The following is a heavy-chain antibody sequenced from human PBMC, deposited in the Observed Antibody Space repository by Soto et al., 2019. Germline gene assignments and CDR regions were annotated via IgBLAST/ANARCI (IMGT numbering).Heavy chain of an antibody. Sequence: QVQLVQSGAEVKKPGSSVRVSCKASGGTLNNYAINWVRQAPGQGLEWMGGILPVSAPPDYAQKFQGRVSITADHSTSTVYIELSRLKSDDTAVYFCATDSNYDVSNSFCGQGTLVTVSS. CDR1: GGTLNNYA. D-gene: IGHD3-3*01. V-gene: IGHV1-69*01. J-gene: IGHJ4*02. CDR2: ILPVSAPP. CDR3: ATDSNYDVSNSF.